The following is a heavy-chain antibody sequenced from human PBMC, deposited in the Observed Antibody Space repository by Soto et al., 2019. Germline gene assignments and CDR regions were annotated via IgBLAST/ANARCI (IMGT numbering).Heavy chain of an antibody. CDR2: ISAYNGNT. Sequence: QVQLVQSGAEVKKPGASVKVSCKASGYTFTSYGISWVRQAPGQGLEWMGWISAYNGNTNYAQKLQGGVTMTTDTSTSPASLELRSLTSDDTAVYYCAREGGVQARFDPWCQGTLVTVSS. J-gene: IGHJ5*02. CDR3: AREGGVQARFDP. V-gene: IGHV1-18*01. CDR1: GYTFTSYG. D-gene: IGHD2-8*01.